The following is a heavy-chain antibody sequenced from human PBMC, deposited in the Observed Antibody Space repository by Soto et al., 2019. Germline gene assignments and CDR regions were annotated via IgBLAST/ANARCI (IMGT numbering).Heavy chain of an antibody. CDR1: GGSISSSNW. CDR2: IYHSGST. J-gene: IGHJ4*02. Sequence: SETLSLTCAVSGGSISSSNWWSWVRQPPGKGLEWIGEIYHSGSTNYNPSLKSRVTISVDKSKNQFSLKLSSVTAADTAVYYCAREGPVHVVYDLRLRGSPFDYWGQGTLVTVSS. V-gene: IGHV4-4*02. D-gene: IGHD5-12*01. CDR3: AREGPVHVVYDLRLRGSPFDY.